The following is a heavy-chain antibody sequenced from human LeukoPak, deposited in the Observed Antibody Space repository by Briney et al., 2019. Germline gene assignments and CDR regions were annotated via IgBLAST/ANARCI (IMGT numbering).Heavy chain of an antibody. J-gene: IGHJ6*03. CDR3: AKVFSITDYYYMDV. CDR1: EFTFSSYG. CDR2: ISYDGSNK. V-gene: IGHV3-30*18. Sequence: PGGSLRLSCAASEFTFSSYGMHWVRQAPGKGLEWVAVISYDGSNKYYADSVKGRFTVSRDNSKNTLDLQMNSLRAEDTAVYYCAKVFSITDYYYMDVWGKGTTVTVSS.